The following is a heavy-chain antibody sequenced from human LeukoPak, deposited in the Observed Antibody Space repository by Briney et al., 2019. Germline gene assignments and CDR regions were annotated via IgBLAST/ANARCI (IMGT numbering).Heavy chain of an antibody. J-gene: IGHJ4*02. V-gene: IGHV3-30*03. D-gene: IGHD2-15*01. Sequence: GGSLRLSCAASGFTFSSYGMHWVRQAPGKGLEWVAVISYDGSNKYYADSVKGRFTISRDNAKNSVYLQMNSLRAEDTAVYYCARTYGSGSLDYGGQGTLVTVSS. CDR2: ISYDGSNK. CDR3: ARTYGSGSLDY. CDR1: GFTFSSYG.